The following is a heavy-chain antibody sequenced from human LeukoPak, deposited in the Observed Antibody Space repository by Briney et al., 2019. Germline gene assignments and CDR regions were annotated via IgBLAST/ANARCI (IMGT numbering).Heavy chain of an antibody. D-gene: IGHD3-10*01. CDR1: GFTFSSYA. J-gene: IGHJ4*02. Sequence: PGGSLRLSCAASGFTFSSYAMSWVRQAPGKGLEWVSTISGNGVNTYYADSVKGRFTISRDNSKNTLYLQMHSLRVEDTAVYYCAKEGYFYGSGTYHHTGFDSWGQGTLVTVSS. CDR2: ISGNGVNT. V-gene: IGHV3-23*01. CDR3: AKEGYFYGSGTYHHTGFDS.